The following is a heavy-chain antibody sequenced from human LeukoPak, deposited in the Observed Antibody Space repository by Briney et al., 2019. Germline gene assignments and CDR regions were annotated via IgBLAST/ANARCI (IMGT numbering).Heavy chain of an antibody. CDR1: GVSISSSSYY. CDR3: ARHFGPGYSSSWYASWFDP. D-gene: IGHD6-13*01. J-gene: IGHJ5*02. Sequence: PSETLSLTCTVSGVSISSSSYYWGWIRQPPGKGLEWIGSIYYSGSTYYNPSLKSRVTISVDTSKNQFSLKLSSVTAADTAVYYCARHFGPGYSSSWYASWFDPWGQGTLVTVSS. CDR2: IYYSGST. V-gene: IGHV4-39*01.